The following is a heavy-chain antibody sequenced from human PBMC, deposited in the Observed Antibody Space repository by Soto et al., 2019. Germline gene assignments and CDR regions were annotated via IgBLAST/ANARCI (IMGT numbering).Heavy chain of an antibody. V-gene: IGHV3-23*01. D-gene: IGHD3-3*01. CDR1: GFTFSSYA. Sequence: EVQLLESGGGLVQPGGSLRLSCAASGFTFSSYAMSWVRQAPGKGLEWVSAISGSGGSTYYADSVKGRFTISRDNSKNTLYLQMNSLRAEDTAVYYCAKDDDDIWSGSLYFDYWGQGTLVTVSS. CDR2: ISGSGGST. CDR3: AKDDDDIWSGSLYFDY. J-gene: IGHJ4*02.